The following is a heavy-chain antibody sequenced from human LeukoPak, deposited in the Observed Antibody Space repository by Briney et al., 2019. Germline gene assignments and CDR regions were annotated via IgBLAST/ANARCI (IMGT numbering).Heavy chain of an antibody. D-gene: IGHD3-22*01. CDR3: AKPQTGDYYDSSCSDGAFDI. CDR2: IRYDGSNK. Sequence: PGGSLRLSCAASGFTFSSYGMHWVRQAPGKGLEWVAFIRYDGSNKYYADSVKGRFTISRDNSKNTLYLQMNSLRAEDTAVYYCAKPQTGDYYDSSCSDGAFDIWGQGTMVTVSS. J-gene: IGHJ3*02. CDR1: GFTFSSYG. V-gene: IGHV3-30*02.